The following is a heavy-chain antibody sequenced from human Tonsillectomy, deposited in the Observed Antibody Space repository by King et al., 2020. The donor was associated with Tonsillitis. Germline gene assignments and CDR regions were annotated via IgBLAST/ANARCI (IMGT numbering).Heavy chain of an antibody. CDR3: AKGEGSSGWLLMFNDAFDI. Sequence: QLVQSGGGLVQPGRSLRLSCAASGFTLDDYAMHWVRQAPGKGLEWVSGISWNSCSIGYADSVKGRFTISRDNAKNSLYLQMNSLRTEDTALYYCAKGEGSSGWLLMFNDAFDIWGQGTMVTVSS. D-gene: IGHD6-19*01. CDR2: ISWNSCSI. V-gene: IGHV3-9*01. J-gene: IGHJ3*02. CDR1: GFTLDDYA.